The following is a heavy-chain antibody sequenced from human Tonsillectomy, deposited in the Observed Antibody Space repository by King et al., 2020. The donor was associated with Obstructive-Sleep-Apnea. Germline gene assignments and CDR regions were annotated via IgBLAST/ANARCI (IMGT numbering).Heavy chain of an antibody. Sequence: VQLVESGGGVVQPGRSLRLSCAASGFTFSSYGMHWVRQAPGKGLEWVAVISYDGSNKYYADSVKGRFTISRDNSKNTLYLQMNSLRAEDTAVYYCAKDDYDILTLDYWGQGTLVTVS. CDR1: GFTFSSYG. D-gene: IGHD3-9*01. CDR3: AKDDYDILTLDY. CDR2: ISYDGSNK. J-gene: IGHJ4*02. V-gene: IGHV3-30*18.